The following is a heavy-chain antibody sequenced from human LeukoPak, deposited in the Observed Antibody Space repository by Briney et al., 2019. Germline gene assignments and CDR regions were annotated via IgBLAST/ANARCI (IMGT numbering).Heavy chain of an antibody. J-gene: IGHJ6*03. D-gene: IGHD4-17*01. CDR3: ARGGDGDYVTGYYYYYMGV. CDR2: IYYSGST. CDR1: GGSISSYY. Sequence: PSETLSLTCTVSGGSISSYYWSWIRQPPGKGLEGIGYIYYSGSTNYNPSLKSRVTISVDTSKNQFSLKLSSLTAADTAVYYCARGGDGDYVTGYYYYYMGVWGKGTTVTVSS. V-gene: IGHV4-59*01.